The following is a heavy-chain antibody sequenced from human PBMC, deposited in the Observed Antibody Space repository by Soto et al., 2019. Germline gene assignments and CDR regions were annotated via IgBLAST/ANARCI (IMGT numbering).Heavy chain of an antibody. Sequence: PSETLSLTCTVSGGSISSYYWSWIRQPPGKGLEWIGYIYYSGSSNYNPSLKSRVTISVDTSKNQFSLKLSSVTAADTAVYYCARLTYYDDSTGYARASDIWGQGQRSPS. D-gene: IGHD3-22*01. J-gene: IGHJ3*02. V-gene: IGHV4-59*01. CDR1: GGSISSYY. CDR3: ARLTYYDDSTGYARASDI. CDR2: IYYSGSS.